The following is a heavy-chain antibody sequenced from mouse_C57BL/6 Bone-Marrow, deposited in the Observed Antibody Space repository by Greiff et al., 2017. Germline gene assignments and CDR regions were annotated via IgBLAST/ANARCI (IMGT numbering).Heavy chain of an antibody. Sequence: VMLVESGPGLVAPSQSLSITCTVSGFSLTSYGLDWVRQPPGKGLEWLGVIWGGGSTNYNSALMSRLSISKDNSKSQVFLKMNSLQTDDTAMYYCATLWLRRRDYAMDYWGQGTSVTVSS. D-gene: IGHD2-2*01. J-gene: IGHJ4*01. CDR3: ATLWLRRRDYAMDY. CDR2: IWGGGST. V-gene: IGHV2-9*01. CDR1: GFSLTSYG.